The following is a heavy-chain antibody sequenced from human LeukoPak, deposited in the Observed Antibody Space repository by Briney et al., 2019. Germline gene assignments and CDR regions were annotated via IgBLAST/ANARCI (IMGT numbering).Heavy chain of an antibody. V-gene: IGHV3-7*04. Sequence: GGALRLSCAASGFTFSSYWMAWVRQAAGKGLDWVASIKPDGSEWYYVDSLKGRFTISRDNAENSLFLQMNSLRAEDTAVYYCARAAVASPGDVWGQGTTVTVSS. CDR2: IKPDGSEW. J-gene: IGHJ6*02. CDR3: ARAAVASPGDV. D-gene: IGHD6-19*01. CDR1: GFTFSSYW.